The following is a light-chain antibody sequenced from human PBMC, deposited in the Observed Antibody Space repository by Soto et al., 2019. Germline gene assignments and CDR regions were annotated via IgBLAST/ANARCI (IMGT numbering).Light chain of an antibody. V-gene: IGLV2-14*01. CDR2: EVS. CDR1: TSDVGGYNY. CDR3: SSYTRNNTWV. Sequence: QSALTQPASVSGSPGQSITISCTGTTSDVGGYNYVSWYQQHPGKAPKLMIFEVSNRPSGVSNRFSGSKSGNTASLTISGLQAEDEADYYCSSYTRNNTWVFGGGTKVTVL. J-gene: IGLJ3*02.